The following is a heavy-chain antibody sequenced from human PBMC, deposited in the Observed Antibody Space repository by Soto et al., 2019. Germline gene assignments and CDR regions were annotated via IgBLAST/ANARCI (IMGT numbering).Heavy chain of an antibody. D-gene: IGHD3-16*01. V-gene: IGHV1-69*01. J-gene: IGHJ6*02. CDR2: IMPIFGTA. CDR1: GGTLSSHA. CDR3: ASHVIGVVAPPLYGMDV. Sequence: QVQLVQSGTEVKKPGSSVKVSCKASGGTLSSHAISWVRQAPGQGLEWMGAIMPIFGTANHAQKFQGRVTIPADEYTSTAYMELSSLGSEDTAVYYCASHVIGVVAPPLYGMDVWGQGTTVTVSS.